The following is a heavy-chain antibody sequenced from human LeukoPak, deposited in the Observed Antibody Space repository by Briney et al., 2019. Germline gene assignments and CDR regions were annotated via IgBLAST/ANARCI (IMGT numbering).Heavy chain of an antibody. Sequence: SETLSLTCTVPGGSISSGGHYWSWIRQHPGKGLEWIGYIYYSGSTYYNPSLKSRVTISVDTSKNQFSLKLSSVTAADTAVYYCARESVYSSGWQSVDWGQGTLVTVSS. CDR1: GGSISSGGHY. CDR3: ARESVYSSGWQSVD. J-gene: IGHJ4*02. CDR2: IYYSGST. D-gene: IGHD6-19*01. V-gene: IGHV4-31*03.